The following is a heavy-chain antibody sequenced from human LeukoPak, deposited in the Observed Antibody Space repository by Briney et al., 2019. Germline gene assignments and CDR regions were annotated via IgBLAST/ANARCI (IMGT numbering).Heavy chain of an antibody. CDR3: ARVLGRSYGDYPNWFDP. CDR2: ISAYNGNT. CDR1: GYTFTSYG. Sequence: ASVKVSCKASGYTFTSYGISWVRQAPGQGLEWMGWISAYNGNTNYAQKFQGRVTMTTDTSTSTAYMELRSLRSDDTAVYYCARVLGRSYGDYPNWFDPWGQGTLVTVSS. D-gene: IGHD4-17*01. V-gene: IGHV1-18*01. J-gene: IGHJ5*02.